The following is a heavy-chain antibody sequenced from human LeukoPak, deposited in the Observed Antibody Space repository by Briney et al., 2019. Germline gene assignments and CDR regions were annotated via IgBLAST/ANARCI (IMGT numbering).Heavy chain of an antibody. J-gene: IGHJ4*02. CDR2: ISSISGTI. V-gene: IGHV3-48*01. CDR1: GFTFSSYS. Sequence: SGGSLRLSCAASGFTFSSYSMNWVRQAPGKGLEWVSYISSISGTINYADSVKGRFTISGDNASNSLFLKMNSLRAEDTAVYYCARDHNYAFDYWGQGTLVTVSS. CDR3: ARDHNYAFDY. D-gene: IGHD5-18*01.